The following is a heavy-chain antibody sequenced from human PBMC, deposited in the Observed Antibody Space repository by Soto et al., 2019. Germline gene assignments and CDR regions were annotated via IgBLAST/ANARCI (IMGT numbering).Heavy chain of an antibody. Sequence: GGSLRLSCAASGFTFSSYWMSWVRQAPGKGLEWVANIKQDGSEKYYVDSVKGRFTISRDNAKNSLYLQMNSLRAEDTAVYYCAKAMTTVTDAFDIWGQGTMVTVSS. CDR3: AKAMTTVTDAFDI. CDR2: IKQDGSEK. CDR1: GFTFSSYW. V-gene: IGHV3-7*01. D-gene: IGHD4-4*01. J-gene: IGHJ3*02.